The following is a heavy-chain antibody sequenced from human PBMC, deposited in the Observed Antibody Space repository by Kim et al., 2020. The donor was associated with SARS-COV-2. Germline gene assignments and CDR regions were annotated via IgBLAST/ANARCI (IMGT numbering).Heavy chain of an antibody. D-gene: IGHD3-9*01. V-gene: IGHV1-8*01. CDR1: GYTFTSYD. Sequence: ASVKVSCKASGYTFTSYDINWVRQATGQGLEWMGWMNPNSGNTGYAQKFQGRVTMTRNTSISTAYMELSSLRSEDTAVYYCTLLVITDYYYYYGMDVWGQGPTVTVSS. CDR2: MNPNSGNT. J-gene: IGHJ6*02. CDR3: TLLVITDYYYYYGMDV.